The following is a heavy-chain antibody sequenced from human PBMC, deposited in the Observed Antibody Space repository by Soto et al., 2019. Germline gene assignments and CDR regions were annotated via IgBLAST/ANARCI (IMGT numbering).Heavy chain of an antibody. J-gene: IGHJ4*02. CDR3: ARDLELSRFDY. Sequence: QVQLVESGGGVVQPGRSLRLSCAASGFTFSSYGMHWVRQAPGKGLEWVAVIWYDGSNKYYADSVKGRFTISRDNSKNTLYLQMNSLRAEDTAVYYCARDLELSRFDYWGQGTLVTVSS. V-gene: IGHV3-33*01. CDR1: GFTFSSYG. CDR2: IWYDGSNK. D-gene: IGHD3-10*01.